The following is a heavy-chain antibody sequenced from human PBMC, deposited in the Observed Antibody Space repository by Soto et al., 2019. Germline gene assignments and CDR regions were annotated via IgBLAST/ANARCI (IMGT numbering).Heavy chain of an antibody. J-gene: IGHJ6*02. CDR1: GFTFTSSS. Sequence: SVKVSCKASGFTFTSSSVQWVRQARGQRLECIGWIVVGSGNTNYAQKFQERVTITRDMSTSTAYMELSSLRSEDTAVYYCAADASVVTMVRGVKTYYYYGMDVWGQGTTVTVSS. V-gene: IGHV1-58*01. CDR2: IVVGSGNT. CDR3: AADASVVTMVRGVKTYYYYGMDV. D-gene: IGHD3-10*01.